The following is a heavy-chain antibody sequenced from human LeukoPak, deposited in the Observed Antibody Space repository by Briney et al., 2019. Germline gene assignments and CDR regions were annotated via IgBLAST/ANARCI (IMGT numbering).Heavy chain of an antibody. CDR2: INWNGGTT. J-gene: IGHJ4*02. CDR3: ARDLWGSSSSQLATFDY. Sequence: GGSLRLSCAASGFTFDDYGMAWVRQVPGKGLEWVAGINWNGGTTAYADSVKGRFTISRDNAENSLYLQMNSLRAEDTAFYYCARDLWGSSSSQLATFDYWGPGTPVTVSS. D-gene: IGHD6-6*01. V-gene: IGHV3-20*04. CDR1: GFTFDDYG.